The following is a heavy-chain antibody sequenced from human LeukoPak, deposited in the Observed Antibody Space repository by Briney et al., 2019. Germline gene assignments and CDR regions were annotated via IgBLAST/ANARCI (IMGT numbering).Heavy chain of an antibody. V-gene: IGHV4-59*01. D-gene: IGHD6-13*01. CDR3: ARGVYIAAAQYGY. Sequence: KASETLSLTCTVSGGSISSYYWSWIRQPPGKGLEWIGYIYYSGTTNYNPSLKSRVTISVDTSKNQFSLKLSSVTAADTAVYYCARGVYIAAAQYGYWGPGTLVTVSS. J-gene: IGHJ4*02. CDR1: GGSISSYY. CDR2: IYYSGTT.